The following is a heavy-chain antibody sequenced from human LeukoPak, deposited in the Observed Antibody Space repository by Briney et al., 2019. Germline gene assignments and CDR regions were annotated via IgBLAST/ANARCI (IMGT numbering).Heavy chain of an antibody. V-gene: IGHV1-69*13. D-gene: IGHD4-17*01. Sequence: SVKVSCKASLGTLRRYAIRWVRQAPGQRLEWMGGIFPLLVTANYAQKFQGRDTITADESPSTAHMQMSTVRSEDTAHYKLVSLKGHTVTTSDGFDPWGQGTLVTVSS. CDR3: VSLKGHTVTTSDGFDP. J-gene: IGHJ5*02. CDR1: LGTLRRYA. CDR2: IFPLLVTA.